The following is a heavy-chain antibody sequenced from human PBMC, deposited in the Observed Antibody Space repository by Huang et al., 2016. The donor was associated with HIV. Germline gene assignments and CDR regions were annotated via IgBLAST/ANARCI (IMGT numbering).Heavy chain of an antibody. D-gene: IGHD3-3*01. CDR2: INGGNGDT. CDR3: ARDPLDIRRHFDF. Sequence: QVQLVQSGAEVKKPGTSVKVSCKTSGYTFSSHALHWLRQAPGQRPDWMGWINGGNGDTKYSQKLQGRVTITSDTSANIGYMELNSLLSEDTAVYYCARDPLDIRRHFDFWGQGSLVTVSS. CDR1: GYTFSSHA. V-gene: IGHV1-3*01. J-gene: IGHJ4*02.